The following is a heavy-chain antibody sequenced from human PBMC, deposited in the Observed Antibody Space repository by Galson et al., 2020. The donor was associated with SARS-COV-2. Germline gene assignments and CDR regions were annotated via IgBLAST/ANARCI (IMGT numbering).Heavy chain of an antibody. J-gene: IGHJ3*01. CDR2: IHFRGST. D-gene: IGHD3-22*01. CDR3: VRETDQNDYDSGVYYYYAFDL. V-gene: IGHV4-39*07. Sequence: SETLSLTCRVSGDSITSPTYYWAWVRQPPGKGLEWTGSIHFRGSTYYNPSLKSRITMSIDTSREQFSLRLTSVTAADTAVYYCVRETDQNDYDSGVYYYYAFDLWGRGTMVTVAS. CDR1: GDSITSPTYY.